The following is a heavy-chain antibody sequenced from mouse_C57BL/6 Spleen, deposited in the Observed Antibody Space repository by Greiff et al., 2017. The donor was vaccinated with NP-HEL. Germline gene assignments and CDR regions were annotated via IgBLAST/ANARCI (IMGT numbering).Heavy chain of an antibody. V-gene: IGHV14-4*01. CDR2: IDPENGDT. D-gene: IGHD2-2*01. J-gene: IGHJ3*01. CDR3: TRGMMGYDAWFAY. CDR1: GFNIKDDY. Sequence: EVQLQQSGAELVRPGASVKLSCTASGFNIKDDYMHWVKQRPEQGLEWIGWIDPENGDTEYASKFQGKATITADTSSNTAYLQLSSLTSEDTAVYYCTRGMMGYDAWFAYWGQGTLVTVSA.